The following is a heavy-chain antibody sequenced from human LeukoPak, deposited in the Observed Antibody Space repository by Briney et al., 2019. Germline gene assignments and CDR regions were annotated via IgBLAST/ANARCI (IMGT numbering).Heavy chain of an antibody. J-gene: IGHJ4*02. CDR2: ISGSGAST. V-gene: IGHV3-23*01. D-gene: IGHD3-3*01. Sequence: PGGSLRLSCAASGFTFSSYGMSWVRQAPGKGLEWVSAISGSGASTYYADSVKGRFTISRDNSKNTLYLQMNSLRAEDTAVYYCAKQKPTNYDCWSGYWFDYWGQGTLVTVSS. CDR1: GFTFSSYG. CDR3: AKQKPTNYDCWSGYWFDY.